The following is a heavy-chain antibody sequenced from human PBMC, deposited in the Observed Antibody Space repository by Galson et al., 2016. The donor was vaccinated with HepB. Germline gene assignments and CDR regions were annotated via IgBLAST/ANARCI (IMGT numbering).Heavy chain of an antibody. J-gene: IGHJ4*02. CDR2: ISASGQTI. CDR3: AIGYQRYDFDY. Sequence: SLRLSCATSGFTFGDHYMSWIRQAPGKGLEWISHISASGQTIFYTDSVKGRFTVSRDNALYLQMDSLTVEDTAVYYCAIGYQRYDFDYWGRGTLVSVSS. V-gene: IGHV3-11*01. D-gene: IGHD1-1*01. CDR1: GFTFGDHY.